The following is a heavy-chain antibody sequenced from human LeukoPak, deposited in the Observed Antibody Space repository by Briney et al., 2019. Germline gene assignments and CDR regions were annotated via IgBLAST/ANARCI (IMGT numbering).Heavy chain of an antibody. CDR1: GFTVSSNY. V-gene: IGHV3-66*01. CDR3: ARERGELIPGYYMDV. J-gene: IGHJ6*03. Sequence: PGGSLRLSCAASGFTVSSNYMSWVRQAPGKGLEWVSVIYSGGSTYYADSVKGRFTISRDNSKNTLYLQMNSLRAEDTAVYYCARERGELIPGYYMDVWGKGTTVTVSS. CDR2: IYSGGST. D-gene: IGHD3-3*01.